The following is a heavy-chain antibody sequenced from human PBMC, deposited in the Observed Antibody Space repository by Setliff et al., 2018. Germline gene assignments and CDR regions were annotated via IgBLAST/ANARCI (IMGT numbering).Heavy chain of an antibody. CDR2: INHSGSP. Sequence: SETLSLTCAIYGASFSGTYCSWIRQSPGKGLEWIGEINHTGSPNWIGEINHSGSPNYNPSLKSRVTMSVDTSKNQFSLKLTSVTAADTAVYYCRVWVDMIEVDSWAQGTLVTVSS. V-gene: IGHV4-34*01. J-gene: IGHJ4*02. CDR1: GASFSGTY. CDR3: RVWVDMIEVDS. D-gene: IGHD3-22*01.